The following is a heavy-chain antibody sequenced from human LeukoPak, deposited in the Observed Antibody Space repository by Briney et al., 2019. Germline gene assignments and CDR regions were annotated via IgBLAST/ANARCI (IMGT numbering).Heavy chain of an antibody. Sequence: GGSLRLSCVASGFSFSSYSMNWIRQAPGKGLEWVSYISNSSTATQYADSVKGRFTISRDNAKNSLYLQMNSLRAEDTAVYYCARDRSSSSPGYWGQGTLVTVSS. CDR2: ISNSSTAT. D-gene: IGHD6-13*01. CDR1: GFSFSSYS. V-gene: IGHV3-48*04. J-gene: IGHJ4*02. CDR3: ARDRSSSSPGY.